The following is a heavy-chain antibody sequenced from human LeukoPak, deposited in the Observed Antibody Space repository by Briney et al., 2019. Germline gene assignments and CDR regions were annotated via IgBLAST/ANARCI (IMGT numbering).Heavy chain of an antibody. CDR2: IYSSGST. D-gene: IGHD6-19*01. CDR3: ARYSSGWFWYFDL. J-gene: IGHJ2*01. Sequence: SETLSLTCTVSGGSISSYYWSWVRQPPGKGLEWIGYIYSSGSTSYNPSLKSRVTISVDTSKNQFSLKLTSVTAADTAVYYCARYSSGWFWYFDLWGRGTLVTVSS. V-gene: IGHV4-59*01. CDR1: GGSISSYY.